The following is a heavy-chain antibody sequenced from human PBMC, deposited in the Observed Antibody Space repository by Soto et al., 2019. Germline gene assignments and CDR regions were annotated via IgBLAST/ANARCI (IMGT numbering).Heavy chain of an antibody. CDR3: ARRTTVTTSPGDAFDI. D-gene: IGHD4-17*01. CDR1: GYTFTSYY. Sequence: QVQLVQSGAEVKKPGASVKVSCKASGYTFTSYYMHWVRQAPGQGLEWMGIINPSGGSTSYAQKFQGRVTMTRDTSTRTVYMELSSLRSEDTAVYYCARRTTVTTSPGDAFDIWGQGTMVTVSS. J-gene: IGHJ3*02. V-gene: IGHV1-46*01. CDR2: INPSGGST.